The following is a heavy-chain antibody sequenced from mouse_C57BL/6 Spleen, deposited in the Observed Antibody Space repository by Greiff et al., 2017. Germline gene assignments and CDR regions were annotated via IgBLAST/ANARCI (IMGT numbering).Heavy chain of an antibody. J-gene: IGHJ2*01. CDR3: TRSGTTVGDY. CDR2: IYPGNSDT. V-gene: IGHV1-5*01. CDR1: GYTFTSYW. D-gene: IGHD1-1*01. Sequence: VQLQQSGTVLARPGASVKMSCKTSGYTFTSYWMHWVKQRPGQGLEWIGAIYPGNSDTSYNQKFKGKAKLTADTSASTAYMELSSLTNEDSAVYYCTRSGTTVGDYWGQGTTLTVSS.